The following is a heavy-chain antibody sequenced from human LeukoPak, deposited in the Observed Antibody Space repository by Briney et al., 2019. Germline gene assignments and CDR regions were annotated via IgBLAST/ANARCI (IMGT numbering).Heavy chain of an antibody. V-gene: IGHV3-53*01. CDR3: ARVHSSGWYSDY. J-gene: IGHJ4*02. CDR2: IYSGGST. D-gene: IGHD6-19*01. Sequence: GGSLRLSCAASGFTVSSNYMSWVRLAPGKGLEWVSVIYSGGSTYYADSVKGRFTTSRDNSKNTLYLQMNSLRAEDTAVYYCARVHSSGWYSDYWGQGTLVTVSS. CDR1: GFTVSSNY.